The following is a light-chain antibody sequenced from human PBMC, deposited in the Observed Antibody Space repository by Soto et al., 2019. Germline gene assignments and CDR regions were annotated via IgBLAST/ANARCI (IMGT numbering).Light chain of an antibody. CDR3: AAWDGSLSAWV. Sequence: QSVLTQPPSTTGTPGQRVTISCSGRTSSIGYNFVYWYQHLPGTAPKVLIYRNDERPSGVPDRFSGSKSGSSASLAISGLRSEDEAYYYCAAWDGSLSAWVFGGGTKLTVL. V-gene: IGLV1-47*01. CDR2: RND. J-gene: IGLJ3*02. CDR1: TSSIGYNF.